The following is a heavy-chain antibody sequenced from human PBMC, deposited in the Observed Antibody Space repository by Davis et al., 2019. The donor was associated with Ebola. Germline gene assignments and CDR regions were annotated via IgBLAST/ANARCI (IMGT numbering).Heavy chain of an antibody. D-gene: IGHD4-17*01. V-gene: IGHV5-51*01. Sequence: PGGSLRLSCKGSGYSFTSYWIGWVRQMPGKGLEWMGIIYPGDSDTRYSPSFQGQVTISADKSISTAYLQWSSLKASDTAMYYCARHVTHDYGDYHTYWYFDLWGRGTLVTVSS. CDR2: IYPGDSDT. J-gene: IGHJ2*01. CDR3: ARHVTHDYGDYHTYWYFDL. CDR1: GYSFTSYW.